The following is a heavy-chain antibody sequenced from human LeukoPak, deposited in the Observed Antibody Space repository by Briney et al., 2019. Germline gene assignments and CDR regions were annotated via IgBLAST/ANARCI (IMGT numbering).Heavy chain of an antibody. V-gene: IGHV4-39*01. D-gene: IGHD2-21*01. CDR3: ARRPVALHAFDI. CDR2: LFYTGSL. J-gene: IGHJ3*02. CDR1: GDSITRSGLY. Sequence: SEPQTLLCTVSGDSITRSGLYWGRIRQSPAKGLEWIGSLFYTGSLYYNPSLQSRVTISVDTPQNQFSLKVTSVTAADTAVYYCARRPVALHAFDIWGQGTMVTVSS.